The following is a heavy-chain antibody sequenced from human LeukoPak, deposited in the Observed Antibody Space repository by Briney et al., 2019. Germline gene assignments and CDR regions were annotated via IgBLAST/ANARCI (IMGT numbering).Heavy chain of an antibody. J-gene: IGHJ5*01. D-gene: IGHD2-2*01. CDR3: AKDSGGRYQLAAGNWFDS. CDR2: ISGNGAAT. V-gene: IGHV3-23*01. CDR1: GFTFHTYA. Sequence: TGGSLRLSCAASGFTFHTYAMSWVRQAPGKGLEWVSAISGNGAATYYADSVKGRFTISRDNSKNTLFVQMNSLRGEDTAVYYCAKDSGGRYQLAAGNWFDSWGQGTLVTVSS.